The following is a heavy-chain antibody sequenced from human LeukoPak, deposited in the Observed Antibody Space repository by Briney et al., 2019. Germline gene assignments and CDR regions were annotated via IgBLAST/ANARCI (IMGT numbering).Heavy chain of an antibody. Sequence: PGGSLRLSCAASGFTFRVYAMTWVRQAPGKGLEWVSSTSGSGRNTYYADSVKGRFTISRDNSKNTLYLQMNSLRVEDTAIYYCAKDPGSNSYGSFDNWGQGTLVTVSS. CDR3: AKDPGSNSYGSFDN. CDR2: TSGSGRNT. D-gene: IGHD5-18*01. V-gene: IGHV3-23*01. CDR1: GFTFRVYA. J-gene: IGHJ4*02.